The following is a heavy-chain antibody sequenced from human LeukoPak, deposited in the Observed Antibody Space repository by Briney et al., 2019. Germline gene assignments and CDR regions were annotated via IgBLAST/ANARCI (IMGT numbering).Heavy chain of an antibody. D-gene: IGHD3-22*01. CDR2: INPNSGGT. Sequence: GASVKVSCKASGYTFTAYYMHWVRQAPGQGLEWMGWINPNSGGTKYAQKFQGRVTMTRDTSISTVYMELGRLRSDDTAVFYCARDYYDSSGLGAFDIWGQGTMVTVSS. CDR1: GYTFTAYY. V-gene: IGHV1-2*02. J-gene: IGHJ3*02. CDR3: ARDYYDSSGLGAFDI.